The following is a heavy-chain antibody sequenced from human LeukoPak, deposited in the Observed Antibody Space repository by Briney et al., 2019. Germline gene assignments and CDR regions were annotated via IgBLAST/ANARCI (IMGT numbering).Heavy chain of an antibody. Sequence: SVKVSCKASGGTFSSYAISWVRQAPGQGLEWMGGIIPIFGTANYAQKFQGRVTITADESTSTAYMELSSLRSEDTAVYYCARAESFTRGYYNQTPAKPRTNWFDPWGQGTLVTVSS. CDR2: IIPIFGTA. V-gene: IGHV1-69*13. J-gene: IGHJ5*02. CDR1: GGTFSSYA. CDR3: ARAESFTRGYYNQTPAKPRTNWFDP. D-gene: IGHD3-9*01.